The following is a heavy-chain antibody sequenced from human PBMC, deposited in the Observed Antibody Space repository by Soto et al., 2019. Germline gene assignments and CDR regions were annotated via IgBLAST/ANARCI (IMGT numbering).Heavy chain of an antibody. V-gene: IGHV1-69*06. Sequence: SVKVSCKASGGTFSSYAISWVQQAPGQGLEWMGGIIPIFGTANYAQKFQGRVTITADKSTSTDYMELSSLRSEDTDVYYCARVTEGWEHYYFDYWGQGTLVTVSS. CDR2: IIPIFGTA. CDR3: ARVTEGWEHYYFDY. CDR1: GGTFSSYA. J-gene: IGHJ4*02. D-gene: IGHD1-26*01.